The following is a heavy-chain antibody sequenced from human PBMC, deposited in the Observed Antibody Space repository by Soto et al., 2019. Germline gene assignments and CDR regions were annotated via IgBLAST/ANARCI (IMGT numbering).Heavy chain of an antibody. J-gene: IGHJ6*02. CDR1: GGSVSSGSYY. D-gene: IGHD3-10*01. CDR3: ARDRSAILRFGELFNYGMDV. Sequence: PSETLSLTCTVSGGSVSSGSYYWSWIRQPPGKGLEWIGYIYYSGSTNYNPSLKSRVTISVDTSKNQFSLKLSSVTAADTAVYYCARDRSAILRFGELFNYGMDVWGQGTTVTAP. V-gene: IGHV4-61*01. CDR2: IYYSGST.